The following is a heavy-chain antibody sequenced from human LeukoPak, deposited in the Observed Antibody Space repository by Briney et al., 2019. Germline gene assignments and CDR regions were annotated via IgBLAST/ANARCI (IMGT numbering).Heavy chain of an antibody. J-gene: IGHJ4*02. CDR1: GYTFTSYG. D-gene: IGHD6-13*01. V-gene: IGHV1-18*01. CDR3: ARDGNLALQQPGFDY. Sequence: GASVKVSCKASGYTFTSYGISWVRQAPGQGLEWMGWISAYNGNTNYAQKLQGRVTMTTDTSTSTAYMELRSLRSDDTAVYYCARDGNLALQQPGFDYWGQGTLVTVSS. CDR2: ISAYNGNT.